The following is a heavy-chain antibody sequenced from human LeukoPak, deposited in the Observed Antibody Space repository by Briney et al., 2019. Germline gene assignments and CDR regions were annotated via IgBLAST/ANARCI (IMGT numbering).Heavy chain of an antibody. CDR2: INPSGGST. CDR1: GYTFTSYY. Sequence: GASVKVSCKASGYTFTSYYMHWVRQAPGQGLEWMGIINPSGGSTSYAQKFQGRVTMTRDMSTSTVYMELSSLRSEDTAVYYCARDLYSSSWTLMRWGRGHWFDPWGQGTLVTVSS. CDR3: ARDLYSSSWTLMRWGRGHWFDP. J-gene: IGHJ5*02. D-gene: IGHD6-13*01. V-gene: IGHV1-46*01.